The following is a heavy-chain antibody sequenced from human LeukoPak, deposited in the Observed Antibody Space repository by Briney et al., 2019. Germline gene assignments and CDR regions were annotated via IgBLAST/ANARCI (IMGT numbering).Heavy chain of an antibody. D-gene: IGHD6-13*01. CDR2: IWSDGIKT. Sequence: PGGSQRLSCAASGFTFSSFGIHWVRQAPGKGLEWVAVIWSDGIKTYYGDSVKGRFTISRDTSRDTVYLQMNSLRAEDTAVYYCARDCDTNSRYSWFDPWGQGTLVTVSS. CDR1: GFTFSSFG. J-gene: IGHJ5*02. CDR3: ARDCDTNSRYSWFDP. V-gene: IGHV3-33*01.